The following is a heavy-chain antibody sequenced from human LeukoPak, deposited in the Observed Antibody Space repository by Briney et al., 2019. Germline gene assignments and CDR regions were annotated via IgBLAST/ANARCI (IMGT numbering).Heavy chain of an antibody. CDR3: ASSGVTGTRGAHY. CDR1: GYTFTSYG. V-gene: IGHV1-46*01. Sequence: ASVKVSCKASGYTFTSYGISWVRQAPGQGLEWMGIINPSGGSTSYAQKFQGRVTMTRDTSTSTVYMELSSLRSEDTAVYYCASSGVTGTRGAHYWGQGTLVTVSS. CDR2: INPSGGST. J-gene: IGHJ4*02. D-gene: IGHD1-20*01.